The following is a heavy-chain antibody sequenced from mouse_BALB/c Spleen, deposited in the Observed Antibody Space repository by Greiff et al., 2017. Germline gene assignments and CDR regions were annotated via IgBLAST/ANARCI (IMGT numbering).Heavy chain of an antibody. CDR3: AREGLPY. CDR1: GFTFSSYA. V-gene: IGHV5-9-4*01. CDR2: ISSGGSYT. Sequence: EVKLVESGGGLVKPGGSLKLSCAASGFTFSSYAMSWVRQSPEKRLEWVAEISSGGSYTYYPDTVTGRFTISRDNAKNTLYLEMSSLRSEDTAMYYCAREGLPYWGQGTLVTVSA. J-gene: IGHJ3*01.